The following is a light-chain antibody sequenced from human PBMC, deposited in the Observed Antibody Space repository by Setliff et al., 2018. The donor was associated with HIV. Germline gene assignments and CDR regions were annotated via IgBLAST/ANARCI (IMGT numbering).Light chain of an antibody. CDR2: HVN. CDR3: SSYTTSTFDVV. Sequence: QSALTQPSSVSGSPGQSIAISCTGTRSDVGGYNYVSWYQQHPGKAPKLMIYHVNKRPSGFSHRFSASKSGNTASLTISGLQAEDGAVYYCSSYTTSTFDVVFGGGTKVTVL. J-gene: IGLJ2*01. CDR1: RSDVGGYNY. V-gene: IGLV2-14*01.